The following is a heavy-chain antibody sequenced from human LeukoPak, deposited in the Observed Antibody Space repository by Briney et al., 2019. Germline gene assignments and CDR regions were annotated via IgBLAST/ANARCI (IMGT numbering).Heavy chain of an antibody. CDR3: VAGPYDSRGYYRIFDY. V-gene: IGHV1-58*01. J-gene: IGHJ4*02. Sequence: ASVKVSCKASGFTFTSSAVQWVRQARGQRLEWIGWIVVGSGDTDCAQKFQERVTFTRDMSTSTAYMELSSLRSEDTAVFYCVAGPYDSRGYYRIFDYRGQGTLVTVSP. D-gene: IGHD3-22*01. CDR1: GFTFTSSA. CDR2: IVVGSGDT.